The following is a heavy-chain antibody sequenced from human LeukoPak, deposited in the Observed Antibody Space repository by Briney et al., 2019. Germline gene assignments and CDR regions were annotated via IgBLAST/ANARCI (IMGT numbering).Heavy chain of an antibody. CDR1: GFTFNDYA. Sequence: RTGGSLRLSCAASGFTFNDYAMEWVRQAPGKGLEWVSGISWNSLRIEYAESVKGRFTISRDNAKNALYLQMNSLRAEDTALYYCAKDTGGQILHYGMDVWGQGTTVTVSS. V-gene: IGHV3-9*01. CDR3: AKDTGGQILHYGMDV. CDR2: ISWNSLRI. D-gene: IGHD2/OR15-2a*01. J-gene: IGHJ6*02.